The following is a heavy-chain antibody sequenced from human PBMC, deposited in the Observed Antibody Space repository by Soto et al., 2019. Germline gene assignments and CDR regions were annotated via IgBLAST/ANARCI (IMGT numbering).Heavy chain of an antibody. V-gene: IGHV3-23*01. CDR2: ISGSGGIT. CDR1: GFTFSSYA. Sequence: EVQLLESGGGLVQPGGSLRLSCAASGFTFSSYAMSWGRQAPGKGLEWVSAISGSGGITYYADSVKGRFTISRDDSKNTLYLQMNSLRAEDTAVYYCAKDRTIAAAGTWGMDVWGQGTTVTVSS. D-gene: IGHD6-13*01. CDR3: AKDRTIAAAGTWGMDV. J-gene: IGHJ6*02.